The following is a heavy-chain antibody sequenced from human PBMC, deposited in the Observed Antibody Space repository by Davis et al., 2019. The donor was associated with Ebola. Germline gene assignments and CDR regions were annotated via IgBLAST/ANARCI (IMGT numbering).Heavy chain of an antibody. CDR3: ARAAEELWLYFDY. Sequence: GGSLRLSCAASGFTFSSYAMHWVRQAPGKGLEWVAVISYDGSNKYYADSVKGRFTISRDNSKNTLYLQMNSLRAEDTAVYYCARAAEELWLYFDYWGQGTLVTVSS. D-gene: IGHD5-18*01. CDR2: ISYDGSNK. V-gene: IGHV3-30-3*01. J-gene: IGHJ4*02. CDR1: GFTFSSYA.